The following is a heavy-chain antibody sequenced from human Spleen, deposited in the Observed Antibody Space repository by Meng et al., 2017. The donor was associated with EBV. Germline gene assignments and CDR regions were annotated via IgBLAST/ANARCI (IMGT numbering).Heavy chain of an antibody. CDR1: GASISSYY. CDR3: ARGRVVPAATSWFDP. D-gene: IGHD2-2*01. J-gene: IGHJ5*02. CDR2: VYYSGST. V-gene: IGHV4-59*12. Sequence: QVQLQESGPGLVKPSETLSLTCIVSGASISSYYWSWIRQPPGKGLEWIGNVYYSGSTYYNPSLKSRVTISVDTSKNQFSLKLSSVTAADTAVYYCARGRVVPAATSWFDPWGQGTLVTVSS.